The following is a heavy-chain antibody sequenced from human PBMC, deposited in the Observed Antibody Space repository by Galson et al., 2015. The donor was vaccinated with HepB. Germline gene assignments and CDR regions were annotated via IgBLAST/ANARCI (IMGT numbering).Heavy chain of an antibody. J-gene: IGHJ3*02. CDR1: GFTFSSYA. CDR2: ISSSGGST. Sequence: SLRLSCAASGFTFSSYAMSWVRQAPGKGLEWVSAISSSGGSTYYADSVKGRFTISRDNSKNTLYLQMNSLRAEDTAVYYCAKRPDYGDYWDAFDIWGQGTMVTVSS. CDR3: AKRPDYGDYWDAFDI. V-gene: IGHV3-23*01. D-gene: IGHD4-17*01.